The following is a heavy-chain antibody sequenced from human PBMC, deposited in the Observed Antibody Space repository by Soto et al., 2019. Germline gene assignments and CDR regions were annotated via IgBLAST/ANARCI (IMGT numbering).Heavy chain of an antibody. CDR2: IYYSGST. V-gene: IGHV4-30-4*01. Sequence: SETLSLTCTVSGGSTSSGDYYWSWIRQPPGKGLEWIGYIYYSGSTYYNPSLKSRVTISVDTSKNQFSLKLSSVTAADTAVYYCARDRPYYDILTGPSGFDPWGQGTLVTVSS. D-gene: IGHD3-9*01. J-gene: IGHJ5*02. CDR3: ARDRPYYDILTGPSGFDP. CDR1: GGSTSSGDYY.